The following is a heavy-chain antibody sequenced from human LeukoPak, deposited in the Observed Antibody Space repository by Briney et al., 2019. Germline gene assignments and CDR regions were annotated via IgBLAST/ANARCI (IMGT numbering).Heavy chain of an antibody. CDR3: ARAPLPIYSSGWTNWFDP. CDR1: GGSISSYY. J-gene: IGHJ5*02. CDR2: INHSGST. V-gene: IGHV4-34*01. Sequence: SETLSLTCTVSGGSISSYYWSWIRQPPGKGLEWIGEINHSGSTNYNPSLKSRVTISVDTSKNQFSLKLSSVTAADTAVYYCARAPLPIYSSGWTNWFDPWGQGTLVSVSS. D-gene: IGHD6-19*01.